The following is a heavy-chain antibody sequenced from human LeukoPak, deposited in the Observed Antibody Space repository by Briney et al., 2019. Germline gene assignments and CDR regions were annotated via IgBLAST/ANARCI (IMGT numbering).Heavy chain of an antibody. CDR3: AKDLSPTPDMRDIVATSLAY. CDR2: ISGSGGST. V-gene: IGHV3-23*01. D-gene: IGHD5-12*01. J-gene: IGHJ4*02. CDR1: GFTFSSYA. Sequence: GGSLRLSCAASGFTFSSYAMSWVRQAPGKGLEWVSAISGSGGSTYYADSVKGRFTISRDNSKNTLYLQMNSLRAEDTAVYYCAKDLSPTPDMRDIVATSLAYWGQGTLVTVSS.